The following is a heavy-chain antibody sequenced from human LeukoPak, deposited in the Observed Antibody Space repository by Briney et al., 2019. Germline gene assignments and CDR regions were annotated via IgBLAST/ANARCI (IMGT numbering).Heavy chain of an antibody. D-gene: IGHD5-24*01. J-gene: IGHJ4*02. CDR2: INSDGGST. CDR1: GFTFSSYW. V-gene: IGHV3-74*01. Sequence: PPGGSLRLSCTASGFTFSSYWMHWVCQAPGKGLVWVSRINSDGGSTSYADSVKGRFTISRDNAKNTLYLQMNSLRAEDTAVYYCARRIQGMAPYYFDYWGQGTLVTVSS. CDR3: ARRIQGMAPYYFDY.